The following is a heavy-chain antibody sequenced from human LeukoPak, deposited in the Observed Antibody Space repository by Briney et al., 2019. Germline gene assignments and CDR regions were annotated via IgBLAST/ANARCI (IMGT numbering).Heavy chain of an antibody. CDR1: RFTFSNYW. V-gene: IGHV3-74*01. Sequence: GGSLRLSCAASRFTFSNYWMHWVRQAPGKGLVWVSRINSDGTSTSYADSVKGRFTISRDNSKNTLYLQMNSLRAEDTAVYYCAKDHHSYGLFDYDFDYWGQGTLVTVSS. CDR2: INSDGTST. D-gene: IGHD5-18*01. CDR3: AKDHHSYGLFDYDFDY. J-gene: IGHJ4*02.